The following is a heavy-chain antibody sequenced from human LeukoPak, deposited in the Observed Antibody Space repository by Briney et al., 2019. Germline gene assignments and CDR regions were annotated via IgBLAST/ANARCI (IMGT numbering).Heavy chain of an antibody. D-gene: IGHD6-25*01. CDR1: GFTFSSYS. CDR2: TSGSGGSA. CDR3: AKVDRLAAAGYFDY. J-gene: IGHJ4*02. V-gene: IGHV3-23*01. Sequence: GGSLRLSCAASGFTFSSYSMNWVRQAPGKGLEWVSSTSGSGGSADYADSVKGRFTISRDNSKNTLNLQMNSLRADDTAVYYCAKVDRLAAAGYFDYWGQGTLVTVSS.